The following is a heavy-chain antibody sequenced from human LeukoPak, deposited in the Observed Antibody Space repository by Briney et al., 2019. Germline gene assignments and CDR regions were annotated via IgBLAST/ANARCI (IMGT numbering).Heavy chain of an antibody. J-gene: IGHJ4*02. CDR1: GYTFTSYD. D-gene: IGHD4-11*01. CDR3: VRGENFRSTDDVIDY. CDR2: MNPNSGNT. Sequence: AASVTVSCKASGYTFTSYDINWVRQATGQGLEWMGWMNPNSGNTGYAQKFQGRVTMTRNTSISTAYMELGSLRSEDTAVYYCVRGENFRSTDDVIDYWGQGTLVTVSS. V-gene: IGHV1-8*01.